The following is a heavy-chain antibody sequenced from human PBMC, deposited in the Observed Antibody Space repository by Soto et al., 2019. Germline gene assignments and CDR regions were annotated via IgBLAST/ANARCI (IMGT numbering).Heavy chain of an antibody. Sequence: GASVKVSCKASGGTFSSYAISWVRQAPGQGLEWMGGIIPIFGTANYAQKFQGRVTITADESTSTAYMELSSLRSEDTAVYYCARDNCSGTRCYTWYCYGMDVWGQGTTVTVSS. CDR3: ARDNCSGTRCYTWYCYGMDV. CDR2: IIPIFGTA. V-gene: IGHV1-69*13. D-gene: IGHD2-2*02. J-gene: IGHJ6*02. CDR1: GGTFSSYA.